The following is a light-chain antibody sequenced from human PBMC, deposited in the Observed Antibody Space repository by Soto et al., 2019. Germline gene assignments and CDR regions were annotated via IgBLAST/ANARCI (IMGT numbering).Light chain of an antibody. J-gene: IGLJ2*01. Sequence: QPVLTQPASVSGSPGQSITISCTGTSSDVGSYNLVSWYQQHPGKAPKLMIYEGSKWPSGVSNRFSGSKSGNTASLTISGLQAEDEADYYCCSYAGSSPVVFGGGTKVTVL. CDR1: SSDVGSYNL. V-gene: IGLV2-23*01. CDR3: CSYAGSSPVV. CDR2: EGS.